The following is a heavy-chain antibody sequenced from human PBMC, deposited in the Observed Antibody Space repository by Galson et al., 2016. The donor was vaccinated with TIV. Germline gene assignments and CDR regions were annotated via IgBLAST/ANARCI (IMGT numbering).Heavy chain of an antibody. J-gene: IGHJ4*02. CDR3: ARGRLVGATIDRDY. D-gene: IGHD1-26*01. V-gene: IGHV4-59*11. CDR1: GGSISGHY. Sequence: SETLSLTCTVSGGSISGHYWSWIRQPPGKGLEWIGYIYDNGNTDYIPSLKRRGPMSVDTSKNQFSLKLTSVTAADTAMYFCARGRLVGATIDRDYWGQGILVTVSS. CDR2: IYDNGNT.